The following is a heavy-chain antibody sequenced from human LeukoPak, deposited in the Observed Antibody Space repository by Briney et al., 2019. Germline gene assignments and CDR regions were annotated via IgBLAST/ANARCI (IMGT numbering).Heavy chain of an antibody. V-gene: IGHV4-34*01. D-gene: IGHD2-15*01. J-gene: IGHJ4*02. CDR2: INHSGST. CDR3: ARGLSAIDY. CDR1: GGSFSGYY. Sequence: SETLSLTCAVYGGSFSGYYWSWIRKPPGKGLEWIGEINHSGSTNYNPSLKSRVTISVDTSKNQFSLKLSSVTAADTAVYYCARGLSAIDYWGQGTLVTASS.